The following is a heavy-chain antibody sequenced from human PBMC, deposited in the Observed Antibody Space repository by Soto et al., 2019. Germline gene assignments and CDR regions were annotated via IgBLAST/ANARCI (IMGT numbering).Heavy chain of an antibody. Sequence: GGSLRLSCAASGFTFSSYGMHWVRQAPGKGLEWVAVISYDGSNKYYADSVKGRFTISRDNSKNTLYLQMNSLRAEDTAVYYCAKDGWHIVVVTATRFGDYFDYRGQGTLVTVSS. D-gene: IGHD2-21*02. J-gene: IGHJ4*02. V-gene: IGHV3-30*18. CDR1: GFTFSSYG. CDR3: AKDGWHIVVVTATRFGDYFDY. CDR2: ISYDGSNK.